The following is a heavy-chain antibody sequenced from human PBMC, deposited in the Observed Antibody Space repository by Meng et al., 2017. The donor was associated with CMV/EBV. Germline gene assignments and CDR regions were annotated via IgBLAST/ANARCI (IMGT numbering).Heavy chain of an antibody. CDR3: AKDLVIPLYSTPHYYGMDV. D-gene: IGHD4-11*01. Sequence: GGSLRLSCAASGFTFSSYAMSWVRQAPGKGLEWVSVIYSGGSSTYYADSVKGRFTISRDNSKNTLYLQMNSLRAEDTAVYYCAKDLVIPLYSTPHYYGMDVWGQGTTVTVSS. CDR2: IYSGGSST. CDR1: GFTFSSYA. J-gene: IGHJ6*02. V-gene: IGHV3-23*03.